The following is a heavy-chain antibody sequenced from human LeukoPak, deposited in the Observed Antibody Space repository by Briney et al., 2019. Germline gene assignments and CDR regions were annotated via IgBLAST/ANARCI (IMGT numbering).Heavy chain of an antibody. CDR3: AKTMGAIDHDY. J-gene: IGHJ4*02. Sequence: PGGSLRLSCAASGFTFSSYSMNWVRQAPGKGLEWVSYISSSSSTIYYADSVKGRFTISRDNAKNSLYLQMNSLRAEDTAVYYCAKTMGAIDHDYWGQGTLVTVPS. CDR2: ISSSSSTI. CDR1: GFTFSSYS. D-gene: IGHD1-26*01. V-gene: IGHV3-48*01.